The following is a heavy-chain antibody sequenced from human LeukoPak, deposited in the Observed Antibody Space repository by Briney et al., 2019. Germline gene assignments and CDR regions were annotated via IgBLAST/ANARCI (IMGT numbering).Heavy chain of an antibody. CDR1: GGSISSGSYY. D-gene: IGHD4-17*01. CDR2: IYTSGST. CDR3: ARAPLRDYGSPY. V-gene: IGHV4-61*02. J-gene: IGHJ4*02. Sequence: SETLSLTCTVSGGSISSGSYYWSWIRRPAGKGLEWIGRIYTSGSTNYNPSLKSRVTISVDTSKNQFSLKLSSVTAADTAVYYCARAPLRDYGSPYWGQGTLVTVSS.